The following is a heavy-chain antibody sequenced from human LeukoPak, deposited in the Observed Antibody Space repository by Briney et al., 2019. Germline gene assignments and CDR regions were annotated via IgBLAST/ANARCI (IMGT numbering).Heavy chain of an antibody. D-gene: IGHD3-22*01. CDR1: GFTFSSYA. J-gene: IGHJ4*02. CDR3: AKSDYYDSSGYYYGSDY. V-gene: IGHV3-23*01. Sequence: PGGSLRLSCAASGFTFSSYAMTWVRQAPGKGLEWVSGIIGIGGSTYYADSGKGRFTISRDNSKNTLYVQMNSMRAEDTAVYYCAKSDYYDSSGYYYGSDYWGQGTLVTVSS. CDR2: IIGIGGST.